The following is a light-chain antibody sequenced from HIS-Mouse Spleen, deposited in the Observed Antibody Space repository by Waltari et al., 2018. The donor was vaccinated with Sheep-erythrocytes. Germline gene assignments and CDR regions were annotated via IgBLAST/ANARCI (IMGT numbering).Light chain of an antibody. CDR2: AAP. CDR3: QXYYSFPLT. V-gene: IGKV1D-8*02. J-gene: IGKJ4*01. Sequence: AXWMTQSXSLXXXXTXDRVTLSCRMSQAISSYLAWYQQKPGKAPELLIYAAPTLXSGVPXRFSGSGSXTDFXLTISCLQSEDFATXYCQXYYSFPLTFGGGTKVEIK. CDR1: QAISSY.